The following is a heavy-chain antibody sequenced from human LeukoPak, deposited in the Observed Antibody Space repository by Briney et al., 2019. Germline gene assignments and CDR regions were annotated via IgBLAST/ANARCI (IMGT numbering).Heavy chain of an antibody. J-gene: IGHJ3*01. CDR2: IYPGDSDT. V-gene: IGHV5-51*01. Sequence: GESLKISCKGSGYSFTSYWIGWVRQMPGKGLEWMGIIYPGDSDTRYSPSFHGQVTMSVDKSINTAYLQWSSLKASDTAVYYCARPLLRYFDTHAFDLWGQGTMVTVSS. CDR3: ARPLLRYFDTHAFDL. D-gene: IGHD3-9*01. CDR1: GYSFTSYW.